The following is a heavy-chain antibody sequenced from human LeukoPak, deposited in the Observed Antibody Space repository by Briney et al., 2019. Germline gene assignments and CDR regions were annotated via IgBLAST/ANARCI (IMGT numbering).Heavy chain of an antibody. CDR1: GGSFSGYY. V-gene: IGHV4-34*01. CDR2: INHSGST. Sequence: PSETLSLTCAVYGGSFSGYYWSWIRQPPGKGLEWIGEINHSGSTNYNPSLKSRVTISLDTSKTQFSLKLSSVTAADTAVYYCARDRGTGIDYWGQGALVTVSS. CDR3: ARDRGTGIDY. J-gene: IGHJ4*02. D-gene: IGHD3-10*01.